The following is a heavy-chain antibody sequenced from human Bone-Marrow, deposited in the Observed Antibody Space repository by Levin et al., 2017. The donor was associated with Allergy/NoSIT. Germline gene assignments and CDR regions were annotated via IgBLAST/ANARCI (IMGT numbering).Heavy chain of an antibody. CDR3: ARVSAAGGTRLFDY. CDR2: IHSSGST. J-gene: IGHJ4*02. CDR1: GGSVTSGDYY. Sequence: SQTLSLTCSVSGGSVTSGDYYWSWIRKPPGKGLEWIGFIHSSGSTNYIPSLKSRVTMSHDTSKNQLSLSLTSVAAADTAIYYCARVSAAGGTRLFDYWGQGTLVTVSS. V-gene: IGHV4-61*08. D-gene: IGHD6-13*01.